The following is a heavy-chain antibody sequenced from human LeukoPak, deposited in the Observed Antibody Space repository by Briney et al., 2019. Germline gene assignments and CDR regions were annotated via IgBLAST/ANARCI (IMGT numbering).Heavy chain of an antibody. D-gene: IGHD3-9*01. CDR3: ATDISTHYFGS. CDR2: IWYDASNK. Sequence: PGGSLRLSCAASGVSFRSYGMHWVRQAPGKGREWVTFIWYDASNKYYAESVKGRFTIPRDNSRNTVFLQMNTLTAEDTAIYYCATDISTHYFGSWGQGTLVTVSS. V-gene: IGHV3-30*02. J-gene: IGHJ4*02. CDR1: GVSFRSYG.